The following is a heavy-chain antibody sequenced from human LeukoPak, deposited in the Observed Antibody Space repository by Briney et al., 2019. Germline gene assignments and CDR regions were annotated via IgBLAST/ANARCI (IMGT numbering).Heavy chain of an antibody. V-gene: IGHV1-2*04. CDR2: INPNSGGP. CDR3: ARDGGYCSGGSCYSASGYYYGMDV. J-gene: IGHJ6*04. D-gene: IGHD2-15*01. Sequence: ASVKVSCKASGYSFTAYYMHWVRQAPGQGLEWMGWINPNSGGPNYAQKFQGWVTMTRETSISTAYMELSRLRSDDTAMYYCARDGGYCSGGSCYSASGYYYGMDVWGKGTTVTVSS. CDR1: GYSFTAYY.